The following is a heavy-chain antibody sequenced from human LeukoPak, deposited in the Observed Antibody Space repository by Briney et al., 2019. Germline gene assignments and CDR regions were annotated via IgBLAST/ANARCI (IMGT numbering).Heavy chain of an antibody. Sequence: SETLPLTCAVSGGSISSGNWWSWVRQPPGKGLEWIGEIYDSGSTNYNPSLESRVTMSVDKSKNQFSLTLRSVTAADTAVYYCARADSRGFYAFDYWGQGTLVPVSS. D-gene: IGHD3-22*01. V-gene: IGHV4-4*02. CDR1: GGSISSGNW. CDR3: ARADSRGFYAFDY. J-gene: IGHJ4*02. CDR2: IYDSGST.